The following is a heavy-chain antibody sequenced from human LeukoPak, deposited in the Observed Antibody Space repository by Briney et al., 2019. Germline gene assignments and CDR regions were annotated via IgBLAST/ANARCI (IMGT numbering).Heavy chain of an antibody. J-gene: IGHJ6*02. CDR1: GFTFTNYW. CDR2: IKQDGSEK. V-gene: IGHV3-7*01. D-gene: IGHD1-26*01. CDR3: ARADRRELLLYYYGMDV. Sequence: GGSLRLSCAASGFTFTNYWMTWVRQAPGKGLEWVANIKQDGSEKYYVDSVKGRFTISRDDAKNSLYLQMNSLRAEDTAVYYCARADRRELLLYYYGMDVWGQGTTVTVSS.